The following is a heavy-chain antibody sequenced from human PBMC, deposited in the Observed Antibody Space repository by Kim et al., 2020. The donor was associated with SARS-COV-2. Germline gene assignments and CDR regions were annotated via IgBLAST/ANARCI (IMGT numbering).Heavy chain of an antibody. V-gene: IGHV4-61*02. CDR1: GGSISSGGYY. D-gene: IGHD3-16*01. Sequence: SETLSLTCTVSGGSISSGGYYWSWIRQPAGKGLEWIGRIYTSGSTNYNPSLKSRVTISVDTSKNQFSLKLSSVTAADTAVYYCARDSPVSIWGYGMDVWGQGTTVTVSS. CDR3: ARDSPVSIWGYGMDV. CDR2: IYTSGST. J-gene: IGHJ6*02.